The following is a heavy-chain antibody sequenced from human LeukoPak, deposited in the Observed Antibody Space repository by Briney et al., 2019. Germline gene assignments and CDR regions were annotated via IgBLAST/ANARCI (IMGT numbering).Heavy chain of an antibody. CDR1: GGSISSYY. Sequence: SETLSLTCTVSGGSISSYYWSWIRQPPGKGLEWIGYIYYSGSTNYNPSLKSRVTISVDTSKNQFSLKLSSVTAADTAVYYCARGSGWGPFDYWGQGTLVTVS. CDR3: ARGSGWGPFDY. V-gene: IGHV4-59*01. CDR2: IYYSGST. J-gene: IGHJ4*02. D-gene: IGHD1-26*01.